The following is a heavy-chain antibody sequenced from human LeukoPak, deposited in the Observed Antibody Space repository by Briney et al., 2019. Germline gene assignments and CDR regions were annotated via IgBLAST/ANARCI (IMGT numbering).Heavy chain of an antibody. Sequence: GGSLRLSCAASGFTFSSYGMHWVRQAPGKGLEWVAVIWYDGSNKYYADSVKGRFTISRDNSKNTLYLQMNRLRAADTAVYSCERVWISRFGELLTAHYYYGMDVWGQGTTVTVSS. CDR3: ERVWISRFGELLTAHYYYGMDV. CDR1: GFTFSSYG. CDR2: IWYDGSNK. J-gene: IGHJ6*02. D-gene: IGHD3-10*01. V-gene: IGHV3-33*01.